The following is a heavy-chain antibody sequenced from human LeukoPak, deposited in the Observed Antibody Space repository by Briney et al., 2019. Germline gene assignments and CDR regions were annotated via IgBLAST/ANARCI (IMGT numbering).Heavy chain of an antibody. CDR1: NYSINTGFY. D-gene: IGHD6-19*01. Sequence: PSETLSLTCLVSNYSINTGFYWGWIWQSPGKGLEWIGSVYHSGSTYSNPSLTSRVTLSIDASKNEFYLKLTSVTAADTAVYYCARQGVSGGWTTDAFDIWGQGTMVTVSS. V-gene: IGHV4-38-2*01. CDR2: VYHSGST. J-gene: IGHJ3*02. CDR3: ARQGVSGGWTTDAFDI.